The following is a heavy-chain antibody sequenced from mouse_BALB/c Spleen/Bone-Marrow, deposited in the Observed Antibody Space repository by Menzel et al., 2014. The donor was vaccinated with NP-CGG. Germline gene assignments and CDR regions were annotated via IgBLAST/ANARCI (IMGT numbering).Heavy chain of an antibody. J-gene: IGHJ2*01. CDR2: IWGDGST. CDR3: ARSFTTVVATPFDN. CDR1: GFSLTGYG. V-gene: IGHV2-6-7*01. D-gene: IGHD1-1*01. Sequence: VQLQESGPGLVAPSQSLSITCTVSGFSLTGYGVNWVRQPPGKGLEWLGMIWGDGSTDYNSVLKSRLNISKDNSKSQVFLKMNSLQTDDTARYYCARSFTTVVATPFDNWGQGTTLTVSS.